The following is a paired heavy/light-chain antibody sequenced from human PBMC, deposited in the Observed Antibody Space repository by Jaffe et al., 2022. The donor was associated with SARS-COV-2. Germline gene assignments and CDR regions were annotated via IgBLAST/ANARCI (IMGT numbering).Heavy chain of an antibody. J-gene: IGHJ4*02. CDR3: AKEGPDSNYYYSIDH. Sequence: EVQLVESGGGLVQPGGSLRLSCAASGFSVGSNDMTWVRQAPGKGLEWVSVIQSGGNTGYADSVKGRFTISRDNSKNTLYLQMNSLRPEDTAFYYCAKEGPDSNYYYSIDHWGQGTLVTVSS. CDR1: GFSVGSND. V-gene: IGHV3-66*02. CDR2: IQSGGNT. D-gene: IGHD3-22*01.
Light chain of an antibody. J-gene: IGKJ1*01. Sequence: DIQMTQSPSSLSASVGDRVTLTCRASQDIGNFLAWFQQKSGKAPKSLIYATSSLQSGVPSKFSGSGSGTDFTLTISSLQPEDFATYYCQQYHSYPWTFGQGTKVEI. CDR2: ATS. CDR3: QQYHSYPWT. V-gene: IGKV1-16*02. CDR1: QDIGNF.